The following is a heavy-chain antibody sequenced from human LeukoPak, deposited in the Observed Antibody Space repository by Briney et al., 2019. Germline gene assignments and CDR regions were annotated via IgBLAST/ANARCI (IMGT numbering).Heavy chain of an antibody. J-gene: IGHJ4*02. Sequence: GGSLRLSCAASGFTFSSYAMSWVRQAPAKGLEWVSAISGSGGSTYYADSVKGRFTISRDNSKNTLYLQMNSLRAEDTAVYYCAKVSVGREYYYDSSGYYYFDYWGQGTLVTVSS. CDR1: GFTFSSYA. D-gene: IGHD3-22*01. V-gene: IGHV3-23*01. CDR2: ISGSGGST. CDR3: AKVSVGREYYYDSSGYYYFDY.